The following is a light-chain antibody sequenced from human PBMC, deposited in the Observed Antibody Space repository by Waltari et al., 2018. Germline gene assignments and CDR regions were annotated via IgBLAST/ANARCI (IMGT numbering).Light chain of an antibody. Sequence: EIVLTQSPGTLSLSPGARATLSCRASQSVGRALVWYQQKPGQAPRLLIYDTATRAAGTPDRFSGSGFGTDFSLTISRLEPEDFAVYYCQKDERLPATFGQGTKVEIK. J-gene: IGKJ1*01. CDR1: QSVGRA. CDR3: QKDERLPAT. V-gene: IGKV3-20*01. CDR2: DTA.